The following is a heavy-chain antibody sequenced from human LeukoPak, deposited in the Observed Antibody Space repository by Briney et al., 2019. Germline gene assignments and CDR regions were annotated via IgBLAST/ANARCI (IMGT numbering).Heavy chain of an antibody. D-gene: IGHD3-9*01. Sequence: GASVKVSFKTSGYTFTSYYIHWVRQAPGQGLEWMGIINPSGGSTTYAQKFQGRLTMTSATSTSTVYMELSSPRSEDTAVYYCARSAAYYNEADIWGQGTMVTVSS. CDR3: ARSAAYYNEADI. V-gene: IGHV1-46*01. CDR1: GYTFTSYY. J-gene: IGHJ3*02. CDR2: INPSGGST.